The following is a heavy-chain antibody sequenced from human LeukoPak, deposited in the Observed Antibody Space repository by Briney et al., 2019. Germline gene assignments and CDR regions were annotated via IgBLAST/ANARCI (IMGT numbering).Heavy chain of an antibody. Sequence: GGSLRLSCAASGFTFSSYAMTWVRQAPGKGLEWVSGISGSGDSTYYADSVEGRFTISRDNSKNTLYLQMNSLRAEDTAVYYCATPGYSYAERDFWGQGTLVTVSS. CDR3: ATPGYSYAERDF. CDR1: GFTFSSYA. V-gene: IGHV3-23*01. D-gene: IGHD5-18*01. J-gene: IGHJ4*02. CDR2: ISGSGDST.